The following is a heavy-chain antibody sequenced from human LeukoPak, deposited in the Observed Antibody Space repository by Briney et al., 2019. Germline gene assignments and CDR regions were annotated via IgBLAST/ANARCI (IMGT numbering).Heavy chain of an antibody. CDR1: GGSISSYY. Sequence: PSETLSLTCTVSGGSISSYYWSWIRQPPGKGLEWIGYIYYSGSTNYNPSLKSRVTISVDTSKNQFSLRLSSVTAADTAVYHCARPYSSAWYFDLWGRGTLVTVSS. D-gene: IGHD6-19*01. V-gene: IGHV4-59*01. J-gene: IGHJ2*01. CDR2: IYYSGST. CDR3: ARPYSSAWYFDL.